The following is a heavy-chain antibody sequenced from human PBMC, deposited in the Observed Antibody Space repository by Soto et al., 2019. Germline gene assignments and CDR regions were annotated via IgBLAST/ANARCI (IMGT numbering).Heavy chain of an antibody. Sequence: QLVQSGAEVKKPGSSVKVSCKASGGTFSTYAFSWVRQAPGQGLEWMGGIIPIFATPSYAQKFQGRVTVTADESTSTAYMELGSLGYEDTAVYYCARGHFYDSSDSGSDYWGQGTLITVSS. D-gene: IGHD3-22*01. CDR1: GGTFSTYA. CDR3: ARGHFYDSSDSGSDY. V-gene: IGHV1-69*01. CDR2: IIPIFATP. J-gene: IGHJ4*02.